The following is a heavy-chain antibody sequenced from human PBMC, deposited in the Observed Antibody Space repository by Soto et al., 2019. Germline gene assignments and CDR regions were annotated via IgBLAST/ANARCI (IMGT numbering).Heavy chain of an antibody. CDR2: INAGNGNT. CDR3: ARAVAVPAYFDY. V-gene: IGHV1-3*05. Sequence: QVQLVQSGAEEKKPGASVKVSCKASGYTFTGYAMHWVRQAPGQRLEWMGWINAGNGNTKYSQKCQGRVTITRDTSASTAYMELSSLRSEDTAVYFCARAVAVPAYFDYWGQGTLVTVSS. D-gene: IGHD6-19*01. J-gene: IGHJ4*02. CDR1: GYTFTGYA.